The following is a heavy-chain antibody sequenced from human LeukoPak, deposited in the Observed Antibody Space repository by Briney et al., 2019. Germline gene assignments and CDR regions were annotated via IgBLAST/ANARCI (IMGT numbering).Heavy chain of an antibody. J-gene: IGHJ5*02. CDR3: ASGYSSGWCDN. CDR1: GGSFSGYY. CDR2: INHSGST. Sequence: SETLSLTCAVYGGSFSGYYWSWIRQPPGKGLEWLGEINHSGSTNYNPSLKSRVTISVDTSKNQFSLKLSSVTAADTAVYYCASGYSSGWCDNWGQGTLVTVSS. V-gene: IGHV4-34*01. D-gene: IGHD2-21*01.